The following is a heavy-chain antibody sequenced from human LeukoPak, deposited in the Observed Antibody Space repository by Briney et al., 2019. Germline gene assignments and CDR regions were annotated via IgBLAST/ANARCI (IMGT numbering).Heavy chain of an antibody. J-gene: IGHJ6*02. V-gene: IGHV3-53*01. CDR2: LYTDGST. Sequence: GGSLRLSCAASGFTVSSIYMSWVRHTPGKGLEWVSVLYTDGSTYYADFVNGRFTISRDNSKNTLYLQMNSLRGEDTAVYYCAREGRLGMGGYPMDVWGQGTTVTVSS. CDR1: GFTVSSIY. D-gene: IGHD7-27*01. CDR3: AREGRLGMGGYPMDV.